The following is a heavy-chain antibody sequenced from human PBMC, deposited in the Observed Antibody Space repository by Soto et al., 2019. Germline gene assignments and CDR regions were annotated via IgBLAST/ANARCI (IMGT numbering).Heavy chain of an antibody. CDR1: GFTFSSYA. CDR3: AKELYPDTAMVTPFDY. CDR2: ISGSGGST. D-gene: IGHD5-18*01. J-gene: IGHJ4*02. V-gene: IGHV3-23*01. Sequence: GGSLRLSCAASGFTFSSYAMSWVRQAPGKGLEWVSAISGSGGSTYYADSVKGRFTISRDNSKNTLYLQMNSLRAEDTAVYYCAKELYPDTAMVTPFDYWGQGTPVTVSS.